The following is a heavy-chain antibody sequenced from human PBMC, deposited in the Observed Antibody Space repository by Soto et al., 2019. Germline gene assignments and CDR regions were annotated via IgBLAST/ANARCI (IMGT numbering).Heavy chain of an antibody. CDR1: GGSISSHY. CDR2: IYYSGSA. D-gene: IGHD4-17*01. CDR3: ARHQSTGAFDI. Sequence: QVQLQESGPGLVKASETLSLTCTVSGGSISSHYWSWIRQPPGKGLEWIANIYYSGSANDNPSLKSRVTISVDTSKNHLSLKLSSVTAADTAVYYCARHQSTGAFDIWGQGTMVTVSS. J-gene: IGHJ3*02. V-gene: IGHV4-59*08.